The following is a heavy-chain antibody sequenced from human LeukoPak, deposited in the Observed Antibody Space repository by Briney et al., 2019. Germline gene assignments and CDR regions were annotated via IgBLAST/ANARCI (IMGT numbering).Heavy chain of an antibody. D-gene: IGHD6-19*01. CDR3: SVGYSSGWYMDLYYFDY. CDR2: IYYSGST. Sequence: SETLSLTCTVSGGSLSSSSYYWGWIRQPPGKGLEWIGSIYYSGSTYYNPSLKSRVTISVDTSKNQFSLKLSSVTAADTAVYYCSVGYSSGWYMDLYYFDYWGQGTLVTVSS. J-gene: IGHJ4*02. V-gene: IGHV4-39*01. CDR1: GGSLSSSSYY.